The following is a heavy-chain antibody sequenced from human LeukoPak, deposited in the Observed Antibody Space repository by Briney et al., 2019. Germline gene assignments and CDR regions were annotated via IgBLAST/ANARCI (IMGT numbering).Heavy chain of an antibody. CDR1: GYSFTDYW. Sequence: GESLKISCKGSGYSFTDYWIGWVRQMPGKGLEWMGIIYPGDSETRYSPSFLGQVTISADKSINAAYLQWSSLQASDTAMYYCARHTRSTPFDFWGQGTLVTVSS. J-gene: IGHJ4*02. CDR3: ARHTRSTPFDF. V-gene: IGHV5-51*01. CDR2: IYPGDSET.